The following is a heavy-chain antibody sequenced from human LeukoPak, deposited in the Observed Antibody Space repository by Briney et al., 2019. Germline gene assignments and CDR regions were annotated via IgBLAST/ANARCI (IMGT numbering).Heavy chain of an antibody. CDR2: FSGRGGIT. J-gene: IGHJ4*02. V-gene: IGHV3-23*01. Sequence: GGSLRLSCVASGFTFSSYAMSWVRQAPGKGLEWVSTFSGRGGITFYADSVKGRFTISRDNSKNTLYLQMNSLRAEDTAVYYCARDQDYGDYASVFDYWGQGTLVTVSS. CDR1: GFTFSSYA. CDR3: ARDQDYGDYASVFDY. D-gene: IGHD4-17*01.